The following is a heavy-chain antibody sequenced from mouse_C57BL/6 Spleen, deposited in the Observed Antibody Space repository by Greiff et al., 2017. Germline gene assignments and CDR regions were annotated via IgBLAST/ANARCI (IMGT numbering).Heavy chain of an antibody. D-gene: IGHD2-5*01. CDR3: AREGYSNWYFDV. CDR1: GYSITSGYD. J-gene: IGHJ1*03. Sequence: EVQLQQSGPGMVKPSQSLYLTCTVTGYSITSGYDWHWIRHFPGNKLEWMGYISYSGSTNYNPSLKSRISITHNTSKNHFFLKLNSVTTEDTATYYCAREGYSNWYFDVWGTGPTVTVSS. CDR2: ISYSGST. V-gene: IGHV3-1*01.